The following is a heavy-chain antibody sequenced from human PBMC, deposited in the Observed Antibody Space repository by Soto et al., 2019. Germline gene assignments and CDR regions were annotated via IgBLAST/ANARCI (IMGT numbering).Heavy chain of an antibody. D-gene: IGHD2-2*02. J-gene: IGHJ6*02. Sequence: QVQLVQSGAEVKKPGASVKVSCKASGYTFTSYYMHWVRQAPGQGLEWMGIINPSGGSTSYAQKFQGGVTMTRDTSTSTVYMELSSLRSEDTAVYYCARGGYCSSTSCYKYYYYGMDVWGQGTTVTVSS. CDR1: GYTFTSYY. CDR2: INPSGGST. CDR3: ARGGYCSSTSCYKYYYYGMDV. V-gene: IGHV1-46*01.